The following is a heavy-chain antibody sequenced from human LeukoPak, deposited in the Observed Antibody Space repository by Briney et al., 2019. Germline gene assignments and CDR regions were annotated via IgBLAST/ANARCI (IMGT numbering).Heavy chain of an antibody. CDR1: GYTFTGYY. CDR3: ARDFSGVGATLANYYYGMDV. D-gene: IGHD1-26*01. V-gene: IGHV1-2*02. CDR2: INPNSGGT. J-gene: IGHJ6*02. Sequence: ASVKVSCKASGYTFTGYYMHWVRRAPGQGLEWMGWINPNSGGTNYAQKFQGRVTMTRDTSISTAYMELSRLRSDDTAVYYCARDFSGVGATLANYYYGMDVWGQGTTVTVSS.